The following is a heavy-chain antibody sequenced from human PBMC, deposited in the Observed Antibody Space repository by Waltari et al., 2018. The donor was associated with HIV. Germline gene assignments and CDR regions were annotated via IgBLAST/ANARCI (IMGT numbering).Heavy chain of an antibody. V-gene: IGHV4-4*02. Sequence: QVQLQESGPGLVKPSGPLSLTCAVSGGSISSSSWVFGVRQPPGKGLEWIGEIYRSGSTKYNPSLKSRVTISVDESKNQLSLKVSSVTAADTAVYYCARPLDSYYYGMDVWGQGTTVTVSS. D-gene: IGHD1-1*01. CDR2: IYRSGST. CDR3: ARPLDSYYYGMDV. CDR1: GGSISSSSW. J-gene: IGHJ6*02.